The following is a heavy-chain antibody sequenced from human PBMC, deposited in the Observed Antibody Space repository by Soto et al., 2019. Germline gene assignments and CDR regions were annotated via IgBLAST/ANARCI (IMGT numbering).Heavy chain of an antibody. D-gene: IGHD3-10*01. CDR1: GFTFSSYA. CDR2: ISYDGSNK. CDR3: ARVGEGRSWFGELNHAFHI. J-gene: IGHJ3*02. Sequence: QVQLVESGGGVVQPGRSLRLSCAASGFTFSSYAMHWVRQAPGKGLEWVAVISYDGSNKYYADSVKGRFTISRDNSKNTLYLQMNSLRAEDTAVYYCARVGEGRSWFGELNHAFHIWGQGTMVTVSS. V-gene: IGHV3-30-3*01.